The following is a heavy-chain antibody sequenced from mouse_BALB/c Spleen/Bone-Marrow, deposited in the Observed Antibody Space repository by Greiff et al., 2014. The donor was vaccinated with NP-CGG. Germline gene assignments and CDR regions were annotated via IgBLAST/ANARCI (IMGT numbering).Heavy chain of an antibody. D-gene: IGHD2-4*01. CDR2: ISSGGHDT. CDR1: GFTFSAYS. J-gene: IGHJ2*01. CDR3: SKDGGYDYSYYFDY. Sequence: EVQLVESGGGLVKPGGSLKLSCAASGFTFSAYSMSWVRRTPEKRLEWVATISSGGHDTYYSESVKGRFTISRDNVKNTLYLQMDSLRSVDSAVYYCSKDGGYDYSYYFDYWGQGTTLTVSS. V-gene: IGHV5-6-4*01.